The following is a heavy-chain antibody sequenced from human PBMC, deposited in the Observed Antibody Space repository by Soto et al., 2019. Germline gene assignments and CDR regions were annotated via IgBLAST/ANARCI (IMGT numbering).Heavy chain of an antibody. J-gene: IGHJ4*02. V-gene: IGHV4-59*01. D-gene: IGHD1-26*01. CDR3: ARGWEVSNYFDY. CDR1: GGSISSYY. CDR2: IYCSGST. Sequence: PSETLSLTCTVSGGSISSYYWSWIRQPPGKGLEWIGYIYCSGSTNYNPSLKSRVTISVDTSKNQLSLKLSSVTAADTAVYYCARGWEVSNYFDYWGQGTLVTVSS.